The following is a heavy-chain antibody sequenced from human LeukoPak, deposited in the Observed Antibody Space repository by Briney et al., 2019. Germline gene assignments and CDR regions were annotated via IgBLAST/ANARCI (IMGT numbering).Heavy chain of an antibody. CDR3: AREPDNYYDSSGYYRTYAFDI. Sequence: ASVKVSCKASEYTFTSYTIHWVRQAPGQRLEWMGWINAGNGDTKYSQKFQGRVTITRDTSASTAYMELSSLRSEDTAVYYCAREPDNYYDSSGYYRTYAFDIWGQGTVVTVSS. V-gene: IGHV1-3*01. CDR2: INAGNGDT. J-gene: IGHJ3*02. CDR1: EYTFTSYT. D-gene: IGHD3-22*01.